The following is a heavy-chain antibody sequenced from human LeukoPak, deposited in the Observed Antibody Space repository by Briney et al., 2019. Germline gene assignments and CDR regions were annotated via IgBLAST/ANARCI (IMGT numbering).Heavy chain of an antibody. J-gene: IGHJ4*02. D-gene: IGHD4-17*01. CDR3: AKDRNYGDYGGYFDN. V-gene: IGHV3-30*01. CDR2: ISYDGSNK. CDR1: GFTFSSYA. Sequence: PGRSLRLSCAASGFTFSSYAMHWVRQAPGKGLEWVAVISYDGSNKYYADSVKGRFTISRDNSKNTLYLQMNSLRAEDTAVYYCAKDRNYGDYGGYFDNWGQGTLVTVSS.